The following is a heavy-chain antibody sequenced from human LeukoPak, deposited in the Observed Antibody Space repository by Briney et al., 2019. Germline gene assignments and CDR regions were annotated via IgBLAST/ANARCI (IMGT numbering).Heavy chain of an antibody. CDR2: ISYDGSNK. J-gene: IGHJ4*02. CDR3: AKDDDY. Sequence: GGSLRLSCAASGFTFSSYGMHWVRQAPGKGLEWVAVISYDGSNKYYADSVKGRFTISRDNSKNTLYLQMNSLRAEVTAVYYCAKDDDYWGQGTLVTVSS. CDR1: GFTFSSYG. V-gene: IGHV3-30*18.